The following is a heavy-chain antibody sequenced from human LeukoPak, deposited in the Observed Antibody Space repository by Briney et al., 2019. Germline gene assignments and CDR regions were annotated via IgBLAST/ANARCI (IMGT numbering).Heavy chain of an antibody. CDR1: GFTFDDYA. Sequence: GGSLRLSCAASGFTFDDYAMHWVRQAPGKGLEWVSGISWNSGSIGYADSVKGRFTISRDNAKNSLYLQMNSLRAEDMALYYCAKGLGSGYYHPVDYWGQGTLVTVSS. CDR3: AKGLGSGYYHPVDY. D-gene: IGHD3-3*01. CDR2: ISWNSGSI. V-gene: IGHV3-9*03. J-gene: IGHJ4*02.